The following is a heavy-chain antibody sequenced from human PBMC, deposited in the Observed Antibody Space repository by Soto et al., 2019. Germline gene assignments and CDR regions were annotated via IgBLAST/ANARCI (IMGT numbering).Heavy chain of an antibody. CDR3: ATDQKPGSPHNFDPTGYSLPY. Sequence: PGGSLRLSCAASGFSFRSYAMYWVRQAPGKGLEWVALISYDENHNSYSNSVKGRFTISRDNSKNTLYLQMNSLTAEDTAVYYCATDQKPGSPHNFDPTGYSLPYWGQGTLVTVSS. CDR1: GFSFRSYA. CDR2: ISYDENHN. V-gene: IGHV3-30-3*01. D-gene: IGHD3-9*01. J-gene: IGHJ4*02.